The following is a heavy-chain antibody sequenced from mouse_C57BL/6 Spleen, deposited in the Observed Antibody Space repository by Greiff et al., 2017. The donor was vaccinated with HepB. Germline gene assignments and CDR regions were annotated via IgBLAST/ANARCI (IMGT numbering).Heavy chain of an antibody. J-gene: IGHJ2*01. Sequence: VMLVESGPELVKPGASVKISCKASGYAFSSSWMNWVKQRPGKGLEWIGRIYPGDGDTNYNGKFKGKATLTADKSSSTAYMQLSSLTSEDSAVYFCARWVYYDYDYFDYWGQGTTLTVSS. CDR2: IYPGDGDT. D-gene: IGHD2-4*01. CDR1: GYAFSSSW. CDR3: ARWVYYDYDYFDY. V-gene: IGHV1-82*01.